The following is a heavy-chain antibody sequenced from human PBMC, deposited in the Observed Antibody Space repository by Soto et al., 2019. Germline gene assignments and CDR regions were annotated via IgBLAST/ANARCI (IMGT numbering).Heavy chain of an antibody. D-gene: IGHD6-13*01. Sequence: ASVKVSCKASGYTFTSYDINWVRQATGQGLEWMGWMNPNSGNTGYAQKFQGGVTMTRNTSISTAYMELSSLRSEDTAVYYCARGWSSSQGDDAFDIWGQGTMVTVSS. CDR2: MNPNSGNT. V-gene: IGHV1-8*01. CDR3: ARGWSSSQGDDAFDI. J-gene: IGHJ3*02. CDR1: GYTFTSYD.